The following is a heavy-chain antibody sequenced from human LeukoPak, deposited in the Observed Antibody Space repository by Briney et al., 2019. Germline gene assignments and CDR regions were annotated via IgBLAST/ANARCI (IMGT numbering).Heavy chain of an antibody. D-gene: IGHD2-2*01. J-gene: IGHJ5*02. Sequence: PSETLSLTCTVSGGSISSGGYYWGWIRQPAGKGLEWIGRIYTSGSTNYNLSLTSRVTLSVDTSKNQFSLKLSSVTAADTAVYYCARDRYCSSISCQTGWFDPWGQGTLVTVSS. CDR1: GGSISSGGYY. CDR2: IYTSGST. CDR3: ARDRYCSSISCQTGWFDP. V-gene: IGHV4-61*02.